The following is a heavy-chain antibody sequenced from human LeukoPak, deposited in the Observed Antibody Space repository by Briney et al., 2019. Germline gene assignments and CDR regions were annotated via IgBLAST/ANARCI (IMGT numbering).Heavy chain of an antibody. Sequence: PGGSLRLSCAASGFIFSSYAMSWVRQAPGKGLEWVAVISYDGSNEYYADSVKGRFTISRDNSKNTLYLQMNSLRAEDTAMYYCASTNCRGGTTGYNWFDPWGQGTLVTVSS. CDR3: ASTNCRGGTTGYNWFDP. V-gene: IGHV3-30-3*01. CDR1: GFIFSSYA. D-gene: IGHD2-15*01. CDR2: ISYDGSNE. J-gene: IGHJ5*02.